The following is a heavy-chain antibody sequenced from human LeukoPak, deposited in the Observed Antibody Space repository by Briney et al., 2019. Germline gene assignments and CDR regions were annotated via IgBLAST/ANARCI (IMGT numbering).Heavy chain of an antibody. J-gene: IGHJ2*01. D-gene: IGHD3-10*01. Sequence: GGSLRLSCAASGFTFSSYAMSWVRQAPGKGLEWVSAISGSGGSTYYADSVKGRFTISRDNSKNTLYLQMNSLRVEDTAVYYCVKAGAASGARPWYFDLWGRGTLVTVSS. CDR2: ISGSGGST. CDR3: VKAGAASGARPWYFDL. V-gene: IGHV3-23*01. CDR1: GFTFSSYA.